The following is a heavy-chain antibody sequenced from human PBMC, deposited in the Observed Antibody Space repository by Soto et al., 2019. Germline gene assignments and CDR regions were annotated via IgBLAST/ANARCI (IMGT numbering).Heavy chain of an antibody. CDR1: GYTFTSYY. Sequence: ASVKVSCKASGYTFTSYYINWVRQAAGQGLEWMGWMNPNSGNTGYAQKFQGRVTMTRNTSISTAYMELSSLRSEDTAVYYCARGRTIFGVVITPGKSYYFYYWGQGTLVTVP. CDR2: MNPNSGNT. CDR3: ARGRTIFGVVITPGKSYYFYY. J-gene: IGHJ4*02. V-gene: IGHV1-8*01. D-gene: IGHD3-3*01.